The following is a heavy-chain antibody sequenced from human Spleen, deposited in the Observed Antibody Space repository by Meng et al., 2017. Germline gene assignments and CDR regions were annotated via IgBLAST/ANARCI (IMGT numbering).Heavy chain of an antibody. CDR1: GGSFIGYY. Sequence: SETLSLTCAVYGGSFIGYYWSWIRQPPGKGLEWIGEINHSGSTNYNPSLKSRVTISVDTSKNQFSLKLSSVTAADTAVYYCARGVVTAILHWGQGTLVTVSS. CDR2: INHSGST. J-gene: IGHJ4*02. D-gene: IGHD2-21*02. V-gene: IGHV4-34*01. CDR3: ARGVVTAILH.